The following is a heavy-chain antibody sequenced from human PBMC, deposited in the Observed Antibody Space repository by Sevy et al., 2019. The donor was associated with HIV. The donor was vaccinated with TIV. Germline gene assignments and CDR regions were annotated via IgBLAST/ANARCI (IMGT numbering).Heavy chain of an antibody. CDR1: GGTFSNYA. D-gene: IGHD2-2*01. V-gene: IGHV1-69*13. CDR2: IIPIFGTT. Sequence: ASVKVSCKASGGTFSNYALSWARQAPGQGLEWMGGIIPIFGTTNFAQTFQGRVTITADEFTSTAYMELSSLRSAVTAVYYCARTPILVIPGATDLYFDNWGQGTLVTVSS. J-gene: IGHJ4*02. CDR3: ARTPILVIPGATDLYFDN.